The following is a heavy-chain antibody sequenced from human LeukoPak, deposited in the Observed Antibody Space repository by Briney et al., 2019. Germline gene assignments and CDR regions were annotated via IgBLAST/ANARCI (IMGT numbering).Heavy chain of an antibody. CDR2: IYTSGSS. J-gene: IGHJ4*02. D-gene: IGHD6-6*01. CDR1: GGSISTYY. CDR3: ARENEPAARSFGY. Sequence: SETLSLTCTVSGGSISTYYWSWIRQPAGKGLEWIGRIYTSGSSNYNTPLKSRVTMSVDTSKNQFSLKLSSVTAADTAVYYCARENEPAARSFGYWGQGTLVTVSS. V-gene: IGHV4-4*07.